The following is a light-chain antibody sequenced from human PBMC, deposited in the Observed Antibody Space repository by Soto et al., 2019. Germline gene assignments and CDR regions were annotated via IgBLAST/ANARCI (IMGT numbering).Light chain of an antibody. CDR2: EVS. Sequence: QSVLTQPASVSGSPGQSFTISCTGTSSDVGRYDYVSWYQQHPGKAPKLMVSEVSHRPSGASNRFSGSKSGNTASLTISGLQAEDVADYYCSSYSTMGTYVFGAGTKVTVL. CDR3: SSYSTMGTYV. CDR1: SSDVGRYDY. V-gene: IGLV2-14*01. J-gene: IGLJ1*01.